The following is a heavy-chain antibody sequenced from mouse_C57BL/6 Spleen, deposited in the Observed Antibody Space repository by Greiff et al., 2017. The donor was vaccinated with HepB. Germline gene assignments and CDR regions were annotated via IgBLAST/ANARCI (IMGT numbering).Heavy chain of an antibody. Sequence: VQLQQPGAELVKPGASVKLSCKASGYTFTSYWMHWVKQRPGQGLEWIGMIHPNSGSTNYNEKFKSKATLTVDKSSSTAFMQLNSLTSEESAIYYCAREGDYYDYDNACYYAMDYWGQGTSVTVSS. CDR1: GYTFTSYW. D-gene: IGHD2-4*01. CDR2: IHPNSGST. CDR3: AREGDYYDYDNACYYAMDY. V-gene: IGHV1-64*01. J-gene: IGHJ4*01.